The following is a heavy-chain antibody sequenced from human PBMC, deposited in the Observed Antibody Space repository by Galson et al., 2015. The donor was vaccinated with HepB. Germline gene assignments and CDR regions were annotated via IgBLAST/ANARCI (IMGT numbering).Heavy chain of an antibody. J-gene: IGHJ4*02. V-gene: IGHV1-2*02. CDR3: VRGSGSGWYYFDY. D-gene: IGHD6-19*01. CDR1: GYTFSSFS. CDR2: ISPYKRDT. Sequence: SVKVSCKASGYTFSSFSITWVRQAPGQGLEWMGWISPYKRDTDYAQKFQGRVTMTRDTSISTVYMELSRLRSDDTAVYYCVRGSGSGWYYFDYWGQGTLVTVSS.